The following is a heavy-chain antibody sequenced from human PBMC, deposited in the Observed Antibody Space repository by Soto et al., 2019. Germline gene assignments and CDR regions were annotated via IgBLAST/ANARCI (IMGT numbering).Heavy chain of an antibody. CDR3: AKPHPTPDYDFWSGNYHGMDV. CDR2: IIPIFGTA. J-gene: IGHJ6*02. Sequence: GASVKVSCKASGGTFSSYAISWVRQAPGQGLEWMGGIIPIFGTANYAQKFQGRVTITADKSTSTAYMELSSLRSEDTAVYYCAKPHPTPDYDFWSGNYHGMDVWGQGTTVTVSS. CDR1: GGTFSSYA. D-gene: IGHD3-3*01. V-gene: IGHV1-69*06.